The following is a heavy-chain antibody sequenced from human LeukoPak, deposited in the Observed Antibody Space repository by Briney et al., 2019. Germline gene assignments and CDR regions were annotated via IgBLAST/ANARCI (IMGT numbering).Heavy chain of an antibody. V-gene: IGHV3-23*01. CDR3: AKGVVRMNYYDSSGQFDY. Sequence: GGSLRLSCAASGFTFSSYAMSWVRPAPGKGLEWVSAISGSGGSTYYADSVKGRFTISRDNSKNTLYLQMNSLRAEDTAVYYCAKGVVRMNYYDSSGQFDYWGQGTLVTVSS. D-gene: IGHD3-22*01. CDR2: ISGSGGST. CDR1: GFTFSSYA. J-gene: IGHJ4*02.